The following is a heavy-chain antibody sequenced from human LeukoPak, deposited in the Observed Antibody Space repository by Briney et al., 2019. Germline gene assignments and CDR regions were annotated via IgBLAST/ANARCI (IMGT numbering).Heavy chain of an antibody. D-gene: IGHD2-15*01. CDR2: TRNKANSYST. CDR1: GFTFSDHY. V-gene: IGHV3-72*01. Sequence: GGSLRLSCAASGFTFSDHYMDWVRQAPGKGLEWVGRTRNKANSYSTEYAASVKGRFTISRDDSKNSLYLQMNSLKTEDTAVYYCARANGGSSGFDYWGQGTLVTVSS. J-gene: IGHJ4*02. CDR3: ARANGGSSGFDY.